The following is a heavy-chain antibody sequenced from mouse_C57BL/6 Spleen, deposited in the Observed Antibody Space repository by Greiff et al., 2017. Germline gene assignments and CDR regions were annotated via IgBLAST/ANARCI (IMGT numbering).Heavy chain of an antibody. D-gene: IGHD1-1*01. V-gene: IGHV1-15*01. J-gene: IGHJ3*01. CDR1: GYTFTDYE. Sequence: QVQLQQSGAELVRPGASVTLSCKASGYTFTDYEMHWVKQTPVHGLEWIGAIDPETGGTAYNQKFKGKAILTADKSSSTAYMVLRSLTSEDAAVYYCTSSAYYDGSSYEFADWGQGTLVTVSA. CDR3: TSSAYYDGSSYEFAD. CDR2: IDPETGGT.